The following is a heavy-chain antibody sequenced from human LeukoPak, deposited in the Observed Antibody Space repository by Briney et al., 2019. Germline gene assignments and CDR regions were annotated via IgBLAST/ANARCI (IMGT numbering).Heavy chain of an antibody. V-gene: IGHV3-30*18. CDR1: GFTFSSYG. CDR3: AKDLAYFDWSNPYGMDV. CDR2: ISYDGSNK. J-gene: IGHJ6*02. D-gene: IGHD3-9*01. Sequence: GGSLRLSCAASGFTFSSYGMHWVRQAPGKGLEWVAVISYDGSNKYYADSAKGRFTISRDNSKNTLYLQMNSLRAEDTAVYYCAKDLAYFDWSNPYGMDVWGQGTTVTVSS.